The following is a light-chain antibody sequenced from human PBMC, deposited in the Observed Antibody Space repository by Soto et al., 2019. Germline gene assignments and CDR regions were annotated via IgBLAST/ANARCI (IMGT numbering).Light chain of an antibody. J-gene: IGKJ1*01. CDR2: SAS. CDR3: QQYDSAFRRT. V-gene: IGKV1-27*01. CDR1: QGISNY. Sequence: DIQMTQSPSSLSASVGDRVTITCRASQGISNYLAWYQQRPGKVPRLLIYSASTVQSGVPSRFSGSGSETDSTLTINSLRPEDVATYYCQQYDSAFRRTFGQGTKVEIK.